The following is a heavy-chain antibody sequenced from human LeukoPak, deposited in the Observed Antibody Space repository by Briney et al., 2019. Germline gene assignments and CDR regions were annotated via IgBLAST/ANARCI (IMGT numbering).Heavy chain of an antibody. CDR1: GFTFSGYA. CDR2: ISGSGGST. V-gene: IGHV3-23*01. J-gene: IGHJ5*02. Sequence: GGSLRLSCAASGFTFSGYAMSWVRQAPGKGLEWVSSISGSGGSTYYADSVKGRFAISRDNSKNTLYLQMNRLRAQDTALYYCAKEPSTSTTQGGFDPWGQGTLVTASS. CDR3: AKEPSTSTTQGGFDP. D-gene: IGHD5/OR15-5a*01.